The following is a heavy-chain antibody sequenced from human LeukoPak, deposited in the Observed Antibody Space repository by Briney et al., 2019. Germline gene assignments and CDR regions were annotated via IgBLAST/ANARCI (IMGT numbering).Heavy chain of an antibody. Sequence: ASVKVSCKASGYTFTNNYIHWVRQAPGQGLEWMGWINPNSGVTNYAQKFQGRVTMTRDTSINTAYMELSRLRSDDTAVYSCARDSGTEFDYWGQGTLVTVSS. CDR2: INPNSGVT. CDR3: ARDSGTEFDY. V-gene: IGHV1-2*02. D-gene: IGHD1-1*01. J-gene: IGHJ4*02. CDR1: GYTFTNNY.